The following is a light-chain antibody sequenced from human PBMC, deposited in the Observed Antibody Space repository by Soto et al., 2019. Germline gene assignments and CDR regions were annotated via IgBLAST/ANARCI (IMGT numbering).Light chain of an antibody. J-gene: IGKJ2*01. CDR2: GTS. Sequence: ENVLTQSPGTLSLSPGERATLSCRASQSVDRSYLAWYQQKPGQAPRLLIYGTSTRATGIPDRFSGSGSGTDFTLTINRLEPEDFAVYYCQQYGSSLYTFGQGTKLEIK. CDR3: QQYGSSLYT. V-gene: IGKV3-20*01. CDR1: QSVDRSY.